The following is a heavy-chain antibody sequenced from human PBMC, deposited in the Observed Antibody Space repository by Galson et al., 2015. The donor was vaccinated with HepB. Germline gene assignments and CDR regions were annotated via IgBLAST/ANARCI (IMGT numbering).Heavy chain of an antibody. D-gene: IGHD3-9*01. CDR2: IIPIFGTA. Sequence: SVKVSCKASGGTFSSYAISWVRQAPGQGLEWMGGIIPIFGTANYAQKFQGRVTITADESTSTAYMELSSLRSEDTAVYYCARGFDRYYYYYGMDVWGQGTTVTVSS. CDR3: ARGFDRYYYYYGMDV. J-gene: IGHJ6*02. CDR1: GGTFSSYA. V-gene: IGHV1-69*13.